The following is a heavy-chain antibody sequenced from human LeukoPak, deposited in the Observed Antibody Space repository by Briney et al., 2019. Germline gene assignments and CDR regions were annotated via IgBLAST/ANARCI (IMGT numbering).Heavy chain of an antibody. D-gene: IGHD3-22*01. CDR2: IRGSGGST. V-gene: IGHV3-23*01. Sequence: GGSLRLSCGASGFTFSSYALSCVRQPPGRGREWGSAIRGSGGSTYYADSVRGRFTLSRDNSKNTLYLQMNSLRAEDTAVYYCAKSSPRYYYDSSGVPGAWGEGSLVTVS. J-gene: IGHJ4*02. CDR3: AKSSPRYYYDSSGVPGA. CDR1: GFTFSSYA.